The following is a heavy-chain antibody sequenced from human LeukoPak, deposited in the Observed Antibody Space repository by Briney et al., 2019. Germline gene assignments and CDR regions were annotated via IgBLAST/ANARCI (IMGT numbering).Heavy chain of an antibody. J-gene: IGHJ5*02. CDR1: NGSISRPSSY. CDR2: IFTSGNT. CDR3: ARSLPGDLRGWLDP. Sequence: PSETLSLTCIVSNGSISRPSSYWSWIRQPAGKGPEWIGRIFTSGNTNYNPSLKSRVTISVDTSKNQFSLRLTSVTAADTAVYYCARSLPGDLRGWLDPWGQGTLVTVSS. V-gene: IGHV4-61*02.